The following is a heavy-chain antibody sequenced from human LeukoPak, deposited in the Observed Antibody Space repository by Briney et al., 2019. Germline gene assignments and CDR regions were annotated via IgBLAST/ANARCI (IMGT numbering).Heavy chain of an antibody. Sequence: PGGSLRPSCAASGFTFSSYAMSWVRQAPGKGLEWVSAIRGSGGSTYYADSVKGRFTISRDNSKNTLYLQMNSLRAEDTAVYYCAKAYSSGWYPYYYYMDVWGKGTTVTVSS. CDR2: IRGSGGST. J-gene: IGHJ6*03. CDR1: GFTFSSYA. CDR3: AKAYSSGWYPYYYYMDV. D-gene: IGHD6-19*01. V-gene: IGHV3-23*01.